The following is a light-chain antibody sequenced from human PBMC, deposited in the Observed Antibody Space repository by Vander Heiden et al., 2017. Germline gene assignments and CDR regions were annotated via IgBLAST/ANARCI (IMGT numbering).Light chain of an antibody. J-gene: IGKJ1*01. CDR1: QSVRKN. Sequence: VLTQSPDTLSVSPGKGPTLSCRASQSVRKNLAWYQQKPGQAPRLLIYGASTRATGIPARFGGSGSGTEFTLTISSLQSEDPAVYYCLQYNEWPKTFGQGTKVEIK. CDR3: LQYNEWPKT. V-gene: IGKV3-15*01. CDR2: GAS.